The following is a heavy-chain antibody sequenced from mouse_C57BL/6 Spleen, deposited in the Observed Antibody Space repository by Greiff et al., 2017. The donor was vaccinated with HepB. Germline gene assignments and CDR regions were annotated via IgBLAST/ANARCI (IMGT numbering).Heavy chain of an antibody. CDR1: GYSITSGYY. CDR3: ARGTTVEYYFDY. J-gene: IGHJ2*01. V-gene: IGHV3-6*01. D-gene: IGHD1-1*01. CDR2: ISYDGSN. Sequence: DVKLQESGPGLVKPSQSLSLTCSVTGYSITSGYYWNWIRQFPGNKLEWMGYISYDGSNNYNPSLKNRISITRDTSKNQFFLKLNSVTTEDTATYYCARGTTVEYYFDYWGQGTTLTVSS.